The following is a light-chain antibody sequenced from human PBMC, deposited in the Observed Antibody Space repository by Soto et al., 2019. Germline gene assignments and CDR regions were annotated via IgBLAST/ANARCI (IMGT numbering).Light chain of an antibody. CDR3: SSYTSSGTVV. CDR1: SSDVGGYNY. J-gene: IGLJ2*01. V-gene: IGLV2-14*03. Sequence: HSALTQPASVSGSPGQSITISCTGTSSDVGGYNYVCWYQQHPGKAPKLIFYDVVNRPSGVSNRFSASKSGNTASLTISGLQAEDEADYYCSSYTSSGTVVFGGGTKVTVL. CDR2: DVV.